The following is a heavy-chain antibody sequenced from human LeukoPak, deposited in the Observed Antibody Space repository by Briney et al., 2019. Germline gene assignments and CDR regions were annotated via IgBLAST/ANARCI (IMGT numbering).Heavy chain of an antibody. CDR2: ISSSSSYI. V-gene: IGHV3-21*01. D-gene: IGHD3-22*01. Sequence: GGSLRLSCAASGFTFSSYSMNWVRQAPGKGLEWVSSISSSSSYIYYADSVKGRFTISRDNAKNSLYLQMNSLRAEDTAVYYCARDGSPRYHDRGLNWFDPWGQGTLVTLSS. J-gene: IGHJ5*02. CDR1: GFTFSSYS. CDR3: ARDGSPRYHDRGLNWFDP.